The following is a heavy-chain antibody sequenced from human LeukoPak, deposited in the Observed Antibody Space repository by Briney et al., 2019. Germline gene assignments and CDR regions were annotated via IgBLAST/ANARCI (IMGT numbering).Heavy chain of an antibody. CDR1: GYTFTGYY. Sequence: ASVKVSCKASGYTFTGYYMHWVRQAPGQGLEWMGWINPNSGGTNYAQKLQGRVTMTRDTSISTAYMELSRLRSDDTAVYYCARDESPYQLLYVFDYWGQGTLVTVSS. CDR3: ARDESPYQLLYVFDY. D-gene: IGHD2-2*02. J-gene: IGHJ4*02. V-gene: IGHV1-2*02. CDR2: INPNSGGT.